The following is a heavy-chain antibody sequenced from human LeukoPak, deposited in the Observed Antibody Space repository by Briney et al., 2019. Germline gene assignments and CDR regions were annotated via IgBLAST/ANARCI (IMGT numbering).Heavy chain of an antibody. Sequence: ASVTVSFTASGYTFTSYGISWVRQAPGQGLEWMGWISAYNGNTNYAQKLQGRVTMTTDTSTSTAYMELRSLRSDDTAVYYRARRDGYNDAFDIWGQGTMVTVSS. J-gene: IGHJ3*02. CDR3: ARRDGYNDAFDI. CDR2: ISAYNGNT. CDR1: GYTFTSYG. V-gene: IGHV1-18*01. D-gene: IGHD5-24*01.